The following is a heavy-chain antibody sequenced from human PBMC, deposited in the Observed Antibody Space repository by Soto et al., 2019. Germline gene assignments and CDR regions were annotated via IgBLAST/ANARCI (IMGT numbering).Heavy chain of an antibody. CDR3: ARKSVTYSSSELDGMDV. Sequence: PVGSLRLSCAASGFTFSSYWMHWVRQAPGKGLVWVSRINSDGSRTSYADSVKGRFTISRDNAKNTLYLQMNSLRAEDTAVYYCARKSVTYSSSELDGMDVGGQVTTVT. CDR2: INSDGSRT. J-gene: IGHJ6*02. D-gene: IGHD6-13*01. CDR1: GFTFSSYW. V-gene: IGHV3-74*01.